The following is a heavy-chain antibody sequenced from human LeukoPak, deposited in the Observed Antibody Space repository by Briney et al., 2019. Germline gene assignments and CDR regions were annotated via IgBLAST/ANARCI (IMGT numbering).Heavy chain of an antibody. CDR3: ARLRAAMSDY. J-gene: IGHJ4*02. CDR1: GYTFSDYW. V-gene: IGHV5-51*01. CDR2: IYPGDSDV. D-gene: IGHD2-2*01. Sequence: GESLKISCQGSGYTFSDYWIGWVRQMPGKGLEWMGIIYPGDSDVRYSPSFQGQVTISADKSIRTAYLQWSSLKASDTAMYYCARLRAAMSDYWGQGTLVTVSS.